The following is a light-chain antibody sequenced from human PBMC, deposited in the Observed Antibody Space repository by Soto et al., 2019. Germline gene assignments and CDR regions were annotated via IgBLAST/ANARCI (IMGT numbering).Light chain of an antibody. J-gene: IGLJ1*01. V-gene: IGLV2-14*01. CDR2: EVS. CDR3: SSYRNIILV. Sequence: QSALTQPASVSGSPGQWITISCTGTSSDVGGYNYVSWYQQHPGKAPKLLIYEVSNRPSGVSDRFSGSKSGNTASLAISGLQPEDEADYYCSSYRNIILVLGKGTKVTVL. CDR1: SSDVGGYNY.